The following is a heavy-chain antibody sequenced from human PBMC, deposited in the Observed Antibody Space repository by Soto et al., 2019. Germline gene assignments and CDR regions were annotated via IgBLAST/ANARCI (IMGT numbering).Heavy chain of an antibody. V-gene: IGHV3-30*18. CDR3: AKDQGYYYGMDV. CDR2: ISYDGSNK. CDR1: EFSFSSYG. Sequence: QVQLVESGGSVVQPGRSLRLSCAASEFSFSSYGMHWVRQAPVKGLEWVAVISYDGSNKYYADSVKGRFTISRDNSKNTLYLQMISMRAEDTAVYYCAKDQGYYYGMDVWGQGTTVTVSS. J-gene: IGHJ6*02.